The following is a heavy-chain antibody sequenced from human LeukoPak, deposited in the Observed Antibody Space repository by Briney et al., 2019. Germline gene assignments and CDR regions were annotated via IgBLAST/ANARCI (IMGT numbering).Heavy chain of an antibody. J-gene: IGHJ5*02. Sequence: SETXSLTCTVSGYSISSGYYWGWIRQPPGEGLEWIGSIYHSGSTYYNPSLKSRVTISVETSKNQFSLKLSSVTAADTAVYYCAGGGSSSWYRRGEYSSWGQGTLVTVSS. CDR3: AGGGSSSWYRRGEYSS. D-gene: IGHD6-13*01. CDR1: GYSISSGYY. CDR2: IYHSGST. V-gene: IGHV4-38-2*02.